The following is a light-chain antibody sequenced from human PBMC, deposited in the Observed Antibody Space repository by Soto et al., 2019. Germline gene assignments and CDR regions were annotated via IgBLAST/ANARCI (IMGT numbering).Light chain of an antibody. CDR1: SSNIGAGYD. CDR3: QSYAV. Sequence: QSALTQPPSVSGAPGQRVTISCTGSSSNIGAGYDVHWYQQLPGTAPKLLIYGNSNRPSGVPDRFSGSKSGTSASLAITGLQAEDEADYYCQSYAVFGGGTKVTVL. V-gene: IGLV1-40*01. CDR2: GNS. J-gene: IGLJ2*01.